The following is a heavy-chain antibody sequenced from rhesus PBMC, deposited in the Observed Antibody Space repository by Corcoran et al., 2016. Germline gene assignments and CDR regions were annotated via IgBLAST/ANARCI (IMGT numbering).Heavy chain of an antibody. J-gene: IGHJ6*01. CDR1: GGSINRNY. CDR2: IYGGSGPN. D-gene: IGHD6-25*01. V-gene: IGHV4-147*01. Sequence: QVQLQESGPGLVKPSETLSLTCAVSGGSINRNYWGWIRQPPGKGLEWLGRIYGGSGPNKSNPFLTSRVRMSIDTSNNQVSLKLSSVTAADTAVYYCARGSGASGLDSWGQGVVVTVSS. CDR3: ARGSGASGLDS.